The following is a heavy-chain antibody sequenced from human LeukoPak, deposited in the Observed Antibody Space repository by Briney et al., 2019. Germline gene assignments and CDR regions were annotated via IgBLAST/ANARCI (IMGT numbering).Heavy chain of an antibody. CDR2: ISAYNGNT. CDR3: ARDSTYYYDSSGYLTFGY. CDR1: GYTFTSYG. Sequence: ASVKVSCKASGYTFTSYGISWVRQAPGQGLEWMGWISAYNGNTNYAQKLQGRVTMTTDTSTSTAYMELRSLRSDDTAVYYCARDSTYYYDSSGYLTFGYWGQGTLVTVSS. J-gene: IGHJ4*02. V-gene: IGHV1-18*01. D-gene: IGHD3-22*01.